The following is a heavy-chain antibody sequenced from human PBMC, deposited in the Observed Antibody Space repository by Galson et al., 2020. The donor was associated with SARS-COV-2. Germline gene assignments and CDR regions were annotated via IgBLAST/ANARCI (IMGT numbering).Heavy chain of an antibody. D-gene: IGHD1-26*01. CDR3: ARVMWELNTSPLSGWFDP. J-gene: IGHJ5*02. Sequence: GGSLRLSCAASGFTFSDYYMSWIRQAPGKGLEWVSYISSSSSYTNYADSVKGRFTISRDNAKNSLYLQMNSLRAEDTAVYYCARVMWELNTSPLSGWFDPWGQGTLVTVSS. CDR2: ISSSSSYT. V-gene: IGHV3-11*06. CDR1: GFTFSDYY.